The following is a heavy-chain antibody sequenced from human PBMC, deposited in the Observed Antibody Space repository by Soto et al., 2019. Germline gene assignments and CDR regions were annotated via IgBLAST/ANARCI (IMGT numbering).Heavy chain of an antibody. CDR3: AGHGLSDAFDI. CDR1: GGSISSYY. J-gene: IGHJ3*02. CDR2: IYYSGST. Sequence: QVQLQESGPGLVKPSETLSLTCTVSGGSISSYYWSWIRQPPGKGLEWIGYIYYSGSTNYNPSRKRRAPKSADTSKYQFSLRLTSVTAAVTAVHYCAGHGLSDAFDIWGQGTMVTVSS. V-gene: IGHV4-59*08.